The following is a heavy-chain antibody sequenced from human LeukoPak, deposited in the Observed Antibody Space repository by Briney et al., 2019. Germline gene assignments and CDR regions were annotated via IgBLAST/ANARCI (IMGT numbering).Heavy chain of an antibody. J-gene: IGHJ6*04. Sequence: SETLSLTCTVSRGSLSSGSHYWTWIRQPPGKGLEWLANIYYSGSTNYNPSLKSRVTISINASNNHFSLKLTSVTAADTAVYYCARDDLRRNCNSNNCMALDVWGKGTTVTVSS. D-gene: IGHD2/OR15-2a*01. CDR1: RGSLSSGSHY. CDR2: IYYSGST. CDR3: ARDDLRRNCNSNNCMALDV. V-gene: IGHV4-61*03.